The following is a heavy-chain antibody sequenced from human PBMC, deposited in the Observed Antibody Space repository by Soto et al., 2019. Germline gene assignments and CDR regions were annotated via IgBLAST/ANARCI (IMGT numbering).Heavy chain of an antibody. CDR1: GYTLTELS. D-gene: IGHD3-22*01. V-gene: IGHV1-24*01. CDR3: ATPYYYDSSGYYALNFDY. Sequence: ASVKVSCKVSGYTLTELSMHCVRQAPGKGLEWMGGFDPEDGETIYAQKFQGRVTMTEDTSTDTAYMELSSLRSEDTAVYYCATPYYYDSSGYYALNFDYWGQGTLVTISS. CDR2: FDPEDGET. J-gene: IGHJ4*02.